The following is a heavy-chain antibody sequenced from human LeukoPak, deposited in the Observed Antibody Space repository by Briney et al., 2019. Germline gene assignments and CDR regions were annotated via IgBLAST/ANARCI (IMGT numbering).Heavy chain of an antibody. CDR3: ARVRCSAGTCSYFDY. CDR1: GFTFSSYS. J-gene: IGHJ4*02. D-gene: IGHD2-15*01. Sequence: GGSLRLSCAASGFTFSSYSMNWVRQAPGKGLEWVSSISSSSSYIYYADSVKGRFTIPRDNAKNSLYLQMNSLRAEDTAVYYCARVRCSAGTCSYFDYWGQGTLVTVSS. V-gene: IGHV3-21*01. CDR2: ISSSSSYI.